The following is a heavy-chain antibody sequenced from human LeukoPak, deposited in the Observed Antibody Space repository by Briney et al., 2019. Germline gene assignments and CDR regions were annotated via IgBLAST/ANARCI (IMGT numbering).Heavy chain of an antibody. J-gene: IGHJ4*02. D-gene: IGHD3-10*01. Sequence: GGSLRLSCAASGFTFSNYGMIWVRQAPGKGLEWVSGISGSGGSSYLADSVKGRFIISRDNSKNTLYVQMNSLRAEDTAVYYCARVKAGAYGSGNYLKYYFDYWGQGTLVTVSS. CDR3: ARVKAGAYGSGNYLKYYFDY. CDR1: GFTFSNYG. V-gene: IGHV3-23*01. CDR2: ISGSGGSS.